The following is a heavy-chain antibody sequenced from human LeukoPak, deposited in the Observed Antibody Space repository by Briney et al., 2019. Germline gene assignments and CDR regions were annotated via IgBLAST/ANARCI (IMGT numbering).Heavy chain of an antibody. CDR2: IIPIFGTA. V-gene: IGHV1-69*13. Sequence: SVKVSCKAPGGTFSSYAISWVRQAPGQGLEWMGGIIPIFGTANYAQKFQGRVTITADESTSTAYMELSSLRSEDTAVYYCARDCTNGVCYLGYWGQGTLVTVSS. CDR3: ARDCTNGVCYLGY. CDR1: GGTFSSYA. J-gene: IGHJ4*02. D-gene: IGHD2-8*01.